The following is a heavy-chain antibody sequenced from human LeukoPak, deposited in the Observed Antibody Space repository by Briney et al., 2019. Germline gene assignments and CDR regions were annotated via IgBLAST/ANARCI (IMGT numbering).Heavy chain of an antibody. D-gene: IGHD4-11*01. CDR1: GFTFSTYS. CDR3: ASGLHIASFDY. Sequence: GGSLRLSCAASGFTFSTYSMNWVRQAPGKGLEWVSFITSSSSTIYYADSVKGRFTISRDNAKNSLYLQMNSLRAEDTAVYYCASGLHIASFDYWGQGTLVTVSS. V-gene: IGHV3-48*04. J-gene: IGHJ4*02. CDR2: ITSSSSTI.